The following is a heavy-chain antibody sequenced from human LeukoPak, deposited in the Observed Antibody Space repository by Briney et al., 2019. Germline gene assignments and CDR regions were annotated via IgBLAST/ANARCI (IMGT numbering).Heavy chain of an antibody. CDR2: ISGSGGST. V-gene: IGHV3-23*01. J-gene: IGHJ4*02. CDR3: ARGATYAYYQDY. CDR1: GPTFSSYA. D-gene: IGHD1-26*01. Sequence: GGSLSLSRAASGPTFSSYAMSWARQDPGEGLEWLSAISGSGGSTYYADSVKGRFTISRDNSKNTLYLQMNSLRAEDTAVYYCARGATYAYYQDYWGQGTLVTVSS.